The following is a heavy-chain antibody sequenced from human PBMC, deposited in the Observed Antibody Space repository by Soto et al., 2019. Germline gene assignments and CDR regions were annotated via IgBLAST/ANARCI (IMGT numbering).Heavy chain of an antibody. J-gene: IGHJ4*02. D-gene: IGHD6-19*01. CDR3: AGGIAVAGPSIDY. CDR2: IYYSGST. V-gene: IGHV4-39*07. Sequence: SETXSLTCTVSGGSISSSSYYWGWIRQPPGKGLEWIGSIYYSGSTNYNPSLKSRVTISVDTSKNQFSLKLSSVTAADTAVYYCAGGIAVAGPSIDYWGQGTLVTVSS. CDR1: GGSISSSSYY.